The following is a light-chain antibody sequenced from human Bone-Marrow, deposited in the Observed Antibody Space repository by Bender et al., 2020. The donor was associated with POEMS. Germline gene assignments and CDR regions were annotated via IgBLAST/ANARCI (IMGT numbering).Light chain of an antibody. Sequence: QSVLTQPPSASGTPGQSGTISCSGGSSNIGAHAVNWYPHLPGTAPKLLIYSSHRRPSEVPDRFSGSRSGTSDSLAISGVQSEDAADYYCAVRDNSLNGWVVGGGTKLTVL. J-gene: IGLJ3*02. CDR2: SSH. CDR1: SSNIGAHA. V-gene: IGLV1-44*01. CDR3: AVRDNSLNGWV.